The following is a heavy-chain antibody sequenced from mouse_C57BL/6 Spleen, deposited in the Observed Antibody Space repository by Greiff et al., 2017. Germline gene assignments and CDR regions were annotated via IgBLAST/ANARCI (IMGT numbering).Heavy chain of an antibody. CDR3: ARSNWTPFDY. Sequence: EVKLVESGGGLVQPGGSLSLSCAASGFTFTDYYMSWVRQPPGKALEWLGFIRNKANGYTTEYSASVKGRFTISRDNSQSILYLQMNALRAEDSATYYCARSNWTPFDYWGQGTTLTVSS. V-gene: IGHV7-3*01. J-gene: IGHJ2*01. D-gene: IGHD4-1*01. CDR1: GFTFTDYY. CDR2: IRNKANGYTT.